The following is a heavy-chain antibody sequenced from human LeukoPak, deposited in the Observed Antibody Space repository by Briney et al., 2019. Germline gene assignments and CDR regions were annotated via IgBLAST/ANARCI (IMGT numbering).Heavy chain of an antibody. J-gene: IGHJ3*02. CDR1: GGSFSGYY. CDR2: INHSGST. V-gene: IGHV4-34*01. CDR3: ASFRATYYYDSSGSHDAFDI. D-gene: IGHD3-22*01. Sequence: PSETLSLTCAVYGGSFSGYYWSWIRQPPGKGLEWIGEINHSGSTNYNPSLKSRVTISVDTSKNQFSLKLSSVTAADTAVYYCASFRATYYYDSSGSHDAFDIWGQGTMVTVSS.